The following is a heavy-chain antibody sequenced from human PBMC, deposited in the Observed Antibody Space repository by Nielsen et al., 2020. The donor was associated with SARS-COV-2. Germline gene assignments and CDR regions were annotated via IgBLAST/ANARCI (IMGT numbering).Heavy chain of an antibody. CDR3: VKWVQLDLGYYYHGMDV. J-gene: IGHJ6*02. D-gene: IGHD6-6*01. CDR1: GGSISSYY. V-gene: IGHV4-59*01. CDR2: IYYRGAT. Sequence: SETLSLTCIVSGGSISSYYWSWIRQPPGKGLEWIGYIYYRGATKYNPSLRSRVTISEDTSKNQFSLKLTSVTAADTAVYYCVKWVQLDLGYYYHGMDVWGQGTTVTVSS.